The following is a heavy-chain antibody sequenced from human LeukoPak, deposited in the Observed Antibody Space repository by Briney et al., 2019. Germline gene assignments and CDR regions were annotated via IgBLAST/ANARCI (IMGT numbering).Heavy chain of an antibody. V-gene: IGHV3-23*01. CDR1: GFTFSSYA. CDR3: AKERILLWFGESHYPLFDY. J-gene: IGHJ4*02. CDR2: ISGSGGST. D-gene: IGHD3-10*01. Sequence: GGSLRLSCAASGFTFSSYAMSWVRQAPGKGLEWVSAISGSGGSTYYADSVKGRFTISRDNSKNTLYLQMNSLRAEDTAVYYCAKERILLWFGESHYPLFDYWGQGTLVTVSS.